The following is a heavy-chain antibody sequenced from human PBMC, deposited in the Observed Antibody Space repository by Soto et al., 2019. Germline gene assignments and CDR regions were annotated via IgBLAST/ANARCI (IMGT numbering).Heavy chain of an antibody. CDR2: ISYDGSNK. D-gene: IGHD6-13*01. V-gene: IGHV3-30-3*01. Sequence: QVQLVESGGGVVQPGRSLRLSCAASGFTFSSYAMHWVRQAPGKGLEWVAVISYDGSNKYYADSVKDRFTISRDNSKNTLYLQMNSLRAEDTAVYYCARLAAADPGVSYWGQGTLVTVSS. CDR3: ARLAAADPGVSY. J-gene: IGHJ4*02. CDR1: GFTFSSYA.